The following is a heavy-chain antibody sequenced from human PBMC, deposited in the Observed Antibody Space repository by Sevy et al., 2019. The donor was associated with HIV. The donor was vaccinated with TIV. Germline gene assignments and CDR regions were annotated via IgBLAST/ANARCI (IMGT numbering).Heavy chain of an antibody. J-gene: IGHJ4*02. CDR3: AGGNAWGRGYS. Sequence: SETLSLTCTVSGGSITSLYWNWIRQPPGKGLEWIANIYYNDHINYNPSLKSRVTFTLDTSKNQYSLSLSSVTAADTAMYYCAGGNAWGRGYSWGQGTLVTVSS. V-gene: IGHV4-59*08. D-gene: IGHD1-26*01. CDR1: GGSITSLY. CDR2: IYYNDHI.